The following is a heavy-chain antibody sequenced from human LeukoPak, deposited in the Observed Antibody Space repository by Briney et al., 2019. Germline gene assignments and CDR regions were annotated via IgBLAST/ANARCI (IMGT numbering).Heavy chain of an antibody. J-gene: IGHJ6*02. CDR1: GFTFSSYS. CDR2: ISSSSSYI. V-gene: IGHV3-21*04. D-gene: IGHD1-14*01. Sequence: PGGSLRLSCAASGFTFSSYSMNWVRQAPGKGLEWVSSISSSSSYIYYADSVKGRFTISRDNAKNSLYLQMNSLRAEDTAVYYCARDGGPRVYYYGMDVWGQGTTVTVSS. CDR3: ARDGGPRVYYYGMDV.